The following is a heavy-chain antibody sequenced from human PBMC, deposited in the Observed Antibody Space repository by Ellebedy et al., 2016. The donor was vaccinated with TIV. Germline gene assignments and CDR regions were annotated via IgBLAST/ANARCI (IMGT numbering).Heavy chain of an antibody. Sequence: SETLSLTXTVSGGSVTSGSNYWGWVRQPPGKGLEWIGYIFYSGLTKFNSSLKSRINMTLDTSKNQFSLTLSSVTAADTAVYFCAKVLPRGGMDVWGQGTTVSVSS. CDR2: IFYSGLT. V-gene: IGHV4-61*01. J-gene: IGHJ6*02. CDR3: AKVLPRGGMDV. D-gene: IGHD2-15*01. CDR1: GGSVTSGSNY.